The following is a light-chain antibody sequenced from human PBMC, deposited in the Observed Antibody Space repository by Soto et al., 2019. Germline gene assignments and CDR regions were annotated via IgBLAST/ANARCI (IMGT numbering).Light chain of an antibody. Sequence: EIVMTQSPATLSVSPGEGATLSCKASQNVYNNLAWYQQRPGQPPRLLIYDASTRATGISARFXGXXXXXXXXXTISSLQSEDFAVYFCQQCRNWPLTFGGGTKVEIK. CDR3: QQCRNWPLT. V-gene: IGKV3-15*01. CDR2: DAS. J-gene: IGKJ4*01. CDR1: QNVYNN.